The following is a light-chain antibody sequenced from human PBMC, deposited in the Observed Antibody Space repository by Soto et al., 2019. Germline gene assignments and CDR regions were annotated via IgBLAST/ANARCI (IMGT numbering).Light chain of an antibody. CDR3: QQYGRTPLT. J-gene: IGKJ4*01. CDR2: DAS. Sequence: EIVLTQSPGTLSLSPGARASLSCRASQSVSRNYVAWYHYKPGQAPRLLIYDASTRATGIPDRFSGSGSGADFTLTISRLEPEDFAVYFCQQYGRTPLTFGGGSKVEIK. CDR1: QSVSRNY. V-gene: IGKV3-20*01.